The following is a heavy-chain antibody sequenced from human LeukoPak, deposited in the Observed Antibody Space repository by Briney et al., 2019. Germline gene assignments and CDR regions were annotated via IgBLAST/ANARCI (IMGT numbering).Heavy chain of an antibody. CDR3: ARDSEGTDYGGNIDY. CDR1: GYTFTSYY. V-gene: IGHV1-46*01. CDR2: INPSGGST. D-gene: IGHD4-23*01. J-gene: IGHJ4*02. Sequence: ASVKVSCKESGYTFTSYYMHWVRQAPGQGLEWMGIINPSGGSTSYAQKFQGRVTMTRDTSTSTVYMELSSLRSEDTAVYYCARDSEGTDYGGNIDYWGQGTLVTVSS.